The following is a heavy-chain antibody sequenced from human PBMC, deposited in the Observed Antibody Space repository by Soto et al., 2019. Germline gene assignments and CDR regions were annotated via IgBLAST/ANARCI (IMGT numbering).Heavy chain of an antibody. CDR3: ARQILNRIAVAGANFDY. D-gene: IGHD6-19*01. J-gene: IGHJ4*02. V-gene: IGHV4-38-2*01. CDR2: IYYSGST. Sequence: AVSGYSISSGYYWDWIRQPPGKGLEWIGNIYYSGSTYYNPSLKSRVTISVDTSKNQFSLKLSSVTAADTAVYYCARQILNRIAVAGANFDYWGQGTLVTVSS. CDR1: GYSISSGYY.